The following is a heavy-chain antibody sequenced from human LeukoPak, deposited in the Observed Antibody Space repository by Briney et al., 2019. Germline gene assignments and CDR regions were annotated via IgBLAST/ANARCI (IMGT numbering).Heavy chain of an antibody. Sequence: GGSLRLSCAASGFTFSSYSMNWVRQAPGKGLEWVSYISSSSSTIYYADSVKGRFTISRDNAKNSLYLQMNSLRAEDTAVYYCAKGCSSTSCYNNYYFDYWGQGTLVTVSS. CDR1: GFTFSSYS. CDR2: ISSSSSTI. D-gene: IGHD2-2*02. CDR3: AKGCSSTSCYNNYYFDY. V-gene: IGHV3-48*01. J-gene: IGHJ4*02.